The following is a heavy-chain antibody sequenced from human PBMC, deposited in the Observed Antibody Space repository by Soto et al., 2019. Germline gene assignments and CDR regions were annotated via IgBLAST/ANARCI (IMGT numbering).Heavy chain of an antibody. CDR3: AKSSYYISDASFDY. Sequence: PGGSLRLSCAASGFTFSSSAMSWVRQAPGKGLEWLSGISVSGVSTYYADSVKGRFTISRDNSKNTLYLQMNSLRAEDTALYYCAKSSYYISDASFDYWGKGTLVTVSP. CDR2: ISVSGVST. D-gene: IGHD3-22*01. V-gene: IGHV3-23*01. CDR1: GFTFSSSA. J-gene: IGHJ4*02.